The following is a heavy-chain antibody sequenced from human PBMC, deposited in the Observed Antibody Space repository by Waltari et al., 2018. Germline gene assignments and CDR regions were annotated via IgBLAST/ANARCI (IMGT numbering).Heavy chain of an antibody. Sequence: QVQLVQSGAEVKKPGASVKVSCKASGYTFTSYDINWVRQATGQGLEWMGWMNPNSGNTGYAQKFQGRVTMTRNTSTSTAYMELRSLRSDDTAVYYCARASAGMVTAKAVSDYWGQGTLVTVSS. CDR2: MNPNSGNT. CDR1: GYTFTSYD. V-gene: IGHV1-8*01. D-gene: IGHD2-21*02. CDR3: ARASAGMVTAKAVSDY. J-gene: IGHJ4*02.